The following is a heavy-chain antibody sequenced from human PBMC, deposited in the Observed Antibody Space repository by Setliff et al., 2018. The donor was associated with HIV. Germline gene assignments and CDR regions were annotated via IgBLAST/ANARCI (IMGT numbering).Heavy chain of an antibody. CDR1: GYTFTGHY. CDR3: ARGRLSWSPDF. Sequence: ASVKVFCKASGYTFTGHYLHWVRQAPGQGLEWLGWMNPNSGRAGSAQMFQGRLTMTRDTSTSTAYMELSSLTSDDTAIYYCARGRLSWSPDFWGQGTLVTVSS. J-gene: IGHJ4*02. V-gene: IGHV1-2*02. CDR2: MNPNSGRA.